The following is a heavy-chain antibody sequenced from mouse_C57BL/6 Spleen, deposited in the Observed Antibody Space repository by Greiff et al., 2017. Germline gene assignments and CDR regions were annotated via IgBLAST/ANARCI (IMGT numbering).Heavy chain of an antibody. V-gene: IGHV1-69*01. CDR1: GYTFTSYW. CDR2: IDPSDSYT. Sequence: QVQLQQPGAELVMPGASVKLSCKASGYTFTSYWMHWVKQRPGQGLEWIGEIDPSDSYTNYNQKFKGKSTLTVDKSSSTAYMQLSSLTSEDSAVYYCARHTTLVAGDSAMDYWGQGTSVTVSS. D-gene: IGHD1-1*01. CDR3: ARHTTLVAGDSAMDY. J-gene: IGHJ4*01.